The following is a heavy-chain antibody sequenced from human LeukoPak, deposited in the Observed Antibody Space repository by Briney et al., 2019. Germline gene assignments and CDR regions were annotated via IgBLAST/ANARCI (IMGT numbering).Heavy chain of an antibody. CDR2: ISGSDTRT. J-gene: IGHJ4*02. V-gene: IGHV3-23*01. Sequence: GGTLRLSCAASGFTFSSCAMSWVRQAPGKGLEWVSAISGSDTRTYYADSLKGRFTISRDNSKNTLYLQMDSLTAEDTAVYYCAKQDSRGHWFDYWGQGTLVTVSS. CDR1: GFTFSSCA. CDR3: AKQDSRGHWFDY. D-gene: IGHD3-22*01.